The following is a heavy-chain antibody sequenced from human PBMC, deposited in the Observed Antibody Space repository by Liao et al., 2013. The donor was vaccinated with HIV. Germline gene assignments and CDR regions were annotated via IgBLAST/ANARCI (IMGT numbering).Heavy chain of an antibody. D-gene: IGHD1-26*01. V-gene: IGHV4-4*07. J-gene: IGHJ5*02. CDR2: IYTSGGT. CDR3: ARALGGQWELYNWFDP. Sequence: QVQLQESGPGLVKPSETLSLTCTVSGGSISSYYWSWIRQPAGKGLEWIGRIYTSGGTNYNPSLKSRVTISVDTSRNQFSLKLSSVTAADTAVYYRARALGGQWELYNWFDPWGQGTLVTVSS. CDR1: GGSISSYY.